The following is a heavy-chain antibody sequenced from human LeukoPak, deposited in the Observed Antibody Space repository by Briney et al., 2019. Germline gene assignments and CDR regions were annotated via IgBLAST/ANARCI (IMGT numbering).Heavy chain of an antibody. J-gene: IGHJ5*02. V-gene: IGHV4-39*01. D-gene: IGHD1-26*01. CDR2: IYYSGST. Sequence: PSETLSLTCTVSGGSISSSSYYWGWIRQPPGKGLEWIGSIYYSGSTYYNPSLKSRVTISVDTSKNQFSLKLSSVTAADTAVYYCARRREWELHPWGQGTLVTVSS. CDR1: GGSISSSSYY. CDR3: ARRREWELHP.